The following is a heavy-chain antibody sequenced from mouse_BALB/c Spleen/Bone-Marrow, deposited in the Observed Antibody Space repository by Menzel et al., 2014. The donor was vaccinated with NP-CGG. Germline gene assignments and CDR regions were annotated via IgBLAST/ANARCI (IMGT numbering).Heavy chain of an antibody. Sequence: VQLQQSGAELVKPGASVKLSCTASGFNIKDTYMHWVKQRPEQSLEWIGRIDPANGNTKYDPKFQGKATITADTSSNTAYLQLSSLTSEDTAVYYGSSYAMDYWGQGTSVTVSS. CDR1: GFNIKDTY. V-gene: IGHV14-3*02. CDR2: IDPANGNT. CDR3: SSYAMDY. J-gene: IGHJ4*01.